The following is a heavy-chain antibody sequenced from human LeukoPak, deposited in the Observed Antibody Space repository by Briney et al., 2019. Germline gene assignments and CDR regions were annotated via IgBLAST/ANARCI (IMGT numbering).Heavy chain of an antibody. J-gene: IGHJ4*02. D-gene: IGHD6-13*01. Sequence: GGSLRLSYAASGFTVSSNYMSWVRQAPGKGPEWVSVIYGGGSTYYADSVKGRFTISRDNSKNTLYLQMNSLRAEDTAVYYCARDLAAGGTYPHYWGQGTLVTVSS. CDR1: GFTVSSNY. V-gene: IGHV3-53*01. CDR3: ARDLAAGGTYPHY. CDR2: IYGGGST.